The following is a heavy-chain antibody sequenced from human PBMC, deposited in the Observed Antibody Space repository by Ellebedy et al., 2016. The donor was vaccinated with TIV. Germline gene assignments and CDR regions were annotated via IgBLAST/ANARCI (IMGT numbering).Heavy chain of an antibody. V-gene: IGHV5-51*01. Sequence: KVSXXGSGYSFTSYWIGWVRQMPGKGLEWMGIIYPGDSDTRYSPSFQGQVTISADKSISTAYLQWSSLKASDTAMYYCARLVLNYGSGDAGEYFQHWGQGTLVTVSS. J-gene: IGHJ1*01. CDR2: IYPGDSDT. CDR1: GYSFTSYW. CDR3: ARLVLNYGSGDAGEYFQH. D-gene: IGHD3-10*01.